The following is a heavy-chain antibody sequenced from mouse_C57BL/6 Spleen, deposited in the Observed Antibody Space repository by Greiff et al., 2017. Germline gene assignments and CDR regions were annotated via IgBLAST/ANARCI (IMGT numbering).Heavy chain of an antibody. CDR1: GYTFTDYN. D-gene: IGHD2-4*01. CDR3: GRSDDYDKVRYYFDD. V-gene: IGHV1-22*01. J-gene: IGHJ2*01. CDR2: IIANNGGT. Sequence: EVQLQQSGPELVKPGASVKMSCKASGYTFTDYNMHWVKQSHGKSLEWIGYIIANNGGTSHNQQFKGQATLTVTKSSSTAYMELRSLTSEESAVYYCGRSDDYDKVRYYFDDWGQGTTLTVSS.